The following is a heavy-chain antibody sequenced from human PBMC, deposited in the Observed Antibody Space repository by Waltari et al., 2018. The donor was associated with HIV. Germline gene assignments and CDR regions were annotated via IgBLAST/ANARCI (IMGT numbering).Heavy chain of an antibody. V-gene: IGHV4-59*01. J-gene: IGHJ4*02. CDR3: ARVKASYYDGSGFYFLDY. CDR2: VHCSGST. CDR1: GGPTSGYY. D-gene: IGHD3-22*01. Sequence: QVQLQESGPGLVKPSETLSLICSVSGGPTSGYYWTWIRQPPGNGLVWIGYVHCSGSTKSNPSLQSRVTISIDTSKNQVSLALNSVTAADTAVYFCARVKASYYDGSGFYFLDYWGQGTLVTVSS.